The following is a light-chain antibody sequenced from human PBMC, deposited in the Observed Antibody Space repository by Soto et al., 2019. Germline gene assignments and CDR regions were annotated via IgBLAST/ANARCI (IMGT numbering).Light chain of an antibody. CDR2: DAS. CDR3: QQYAYWPET. J-gene: IGKJ1*01. CDR1: QSVSSY. Sequence: IVLTQSPATLSLSPGEGATLSCRASQSVSSYLAWYQQKPGQAPRLLIYDASNRATGIPARFSGSGSGTDFTLAISSLQSEDFAVYYCQQYAYWPETFGQGTKVDI. V-gene: IGKV3-11*01.